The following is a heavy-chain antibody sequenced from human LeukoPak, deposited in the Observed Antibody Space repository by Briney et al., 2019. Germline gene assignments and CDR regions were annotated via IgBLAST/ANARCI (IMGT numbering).Heavy chain of an antibody. V-gene: IGHV3-23*01. D-gene: IGHD6-19*01. J-gene: IGHJ4*02. CDR2: IRGNGATT. CDR3: AKAYHDSGCLIDY. Sequence: GGSLRLSCAPSGITFSSHAMTWVRQAPGKGLEWVAAIRGNGATTDYADSVKGRFTISRDNSKSTLYLQMNSLRAEDTAVYYCAKAYHDSGCLIDYWGQGTLVTVSS. CDR1: GITFSSHA.